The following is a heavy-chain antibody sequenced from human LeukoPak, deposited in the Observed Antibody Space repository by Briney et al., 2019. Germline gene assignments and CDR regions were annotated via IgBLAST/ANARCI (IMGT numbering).Heavy chain of an antibody. V-gene: IGHV3-74*01. CDR2: INSDGSST. J-gene: IGHJ4*02. D-gene: IGHD6-6*01. CDR3: AKGLSIAARSTGGD. Sequence: GGSLRLSCAASGFAFSSYWMLWVRQAPGKGLVWVSRINSDGSSTSYADSVKGRFTFSRDNAKNTLYLQMNSLRAEDTAVYYCAKGLSIAARSTGGDWGQGTLVTVSS. CDR1: GFAFSSYW.